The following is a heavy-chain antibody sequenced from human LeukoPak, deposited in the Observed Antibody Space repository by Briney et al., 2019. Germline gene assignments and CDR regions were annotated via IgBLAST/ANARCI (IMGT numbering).Heavy chain of an antibody. CDR3: VRTSAAALFDY. CDR1: GYTFTGYY. J-gene: IGHJ4*02. V-gene: IGHV1-2*02. D-gene: IGHD6-13*01. CDR2: INPKSGGT. Sequence: ASVKVSCKASGYTFTGYYIHWVRQAPGQGLEWMGWINPKSGGTNYAQKFQGRVTITRDTSITTADMELSRLTSDDTAVYYCVRTSAAALFDYWGQGTLVTVSS.